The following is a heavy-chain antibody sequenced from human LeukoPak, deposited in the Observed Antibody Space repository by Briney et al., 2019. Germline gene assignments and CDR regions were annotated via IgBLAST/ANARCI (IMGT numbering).Heavy chain of an antibody. CDR2: IVVGSSNT. J-gene: IGHJ4*02. CDR3: AAVPGDAGY. Sequence: SVKVSCKASGFTFPSSATQWVRQARGQRLEWIGWIVVGSSNTTYAQKFQERVTNTRDMSTSTAYMELSSLRSEDTAVYFCAAVPGDAGYWGQGTLVTVSS. CDR1: GFTFPSSA. V-gene: IGHV1-58*02. D-gene: IGHD3-16*01.